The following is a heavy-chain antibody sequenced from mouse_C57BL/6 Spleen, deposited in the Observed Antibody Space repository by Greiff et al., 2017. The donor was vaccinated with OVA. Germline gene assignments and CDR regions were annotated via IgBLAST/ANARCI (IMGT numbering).Heavy chain of an antibody. CDR1: GYTFTSYW. CDR2: IDPSDSYT. D-gene: IGHD1-1*01. J-gene: IGHJ4*01. Sequence: VKLQQPGAELVKPGASVKLSCKASGYTFTSYWMQWVKQRPGQGLEWIGEIDPSDSYTNYNQKFKGKATLTVDTSSSTAYMQLSSLTSEDSAVYYCARGSSPYYAMDYWGQGTSVTVSS. V-gene: IGHV1-50*01. CDR3: ARGSSPYYAMDY.